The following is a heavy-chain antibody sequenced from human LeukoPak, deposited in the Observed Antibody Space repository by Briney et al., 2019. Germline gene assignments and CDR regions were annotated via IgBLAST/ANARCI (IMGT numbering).Heavy chain of an antibody. CDR2: VDPEDGET. V-gene: IGHV1-69-2*01. Sequence: ASVKVSXKVSGYTFTDYYMHWVQQAPGKGLEWIGLVDPEDGETIYAEKFQGRVTITADTSTDTAYMELSSLRSEDTAVYYCATSVDTAMAELDYWGQGTLVTVSS. CDR3: ATSVDTAMAELDY. CDR1: GYTFTDYY. D-gene: IGHD5-18*01. J-gene: IGHJ4*02.